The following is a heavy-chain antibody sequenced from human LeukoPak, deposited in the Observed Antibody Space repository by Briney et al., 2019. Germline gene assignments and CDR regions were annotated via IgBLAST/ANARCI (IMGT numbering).Heavy chain of an antibody. CDR2: IYHSGTT. CDR3: VRDLVVYGNIDY. CDR1: GYSISSGYY. D-gene: IGHD2-8*02. J-gene: IGHJ4*02. V-gene: IGHV4-38-2*02. Sequence: SETLSLTRTVSGYSISSGYYWGWVRQSPGKGLEWIGTIYHSGTTYYNPSLKSRLSISIDTSKNQFSLKLSSVTAADTAVYFCVRDLVVYGNIDYWGQGTLVTVSS.